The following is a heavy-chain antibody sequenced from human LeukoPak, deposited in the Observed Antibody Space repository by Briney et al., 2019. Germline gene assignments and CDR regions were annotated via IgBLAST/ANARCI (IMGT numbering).Heavy chain of an antibody. CDR3: ARDGVLSVAGYYYFYGMDV. CDR2: IIPIFGTA. Sequence: SVKVSCKASGGTFSSYAISWVRQAPGQGLEWMGGIIPIFGTANYAQEFQGRVTITADKSTSTAYMELSSLRAEDTAVYYCARDGVLSVAGYYYFYGMDVWGKGTTVTVSS. J-gene: IGHJ6*04. D-gene: IGHD6-19*01. CDR1: GGTFSSYA. V-gene: IGHV1-69*06.